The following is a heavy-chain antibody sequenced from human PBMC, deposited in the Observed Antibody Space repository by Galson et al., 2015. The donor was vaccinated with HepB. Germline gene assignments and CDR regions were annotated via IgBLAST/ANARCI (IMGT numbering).Heavy chain of an antibody. CDR1: GYTFKDYA. CDR2: INRGGTNR. Sequence: SVKVSCKASGYTFKDYAIHWVRQAPGQRLEWMGWINRGGTNRKFSQNFQGRITITSDTSASAAYMDLSSLTSEDTAVYYCARRSHEGNFLYYFDYWGQGTLVTVSS. D-gene: IGHD4-23*01. CDR3: ARRSHEGNFLYYFDY. V-gene: IGHV1-3*01. J-gene: IGHJ4*02.